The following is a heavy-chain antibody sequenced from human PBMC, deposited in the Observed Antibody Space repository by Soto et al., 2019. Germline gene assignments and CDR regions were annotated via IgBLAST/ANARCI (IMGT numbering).Heavy chain of an antibody. CDR2: INHSGST. J-gene: IGHJ4*02. CDR1: GGSFSGYY. D-gene: IGHD3-22*01. CDR3: ASIKGSSGYYYRSTVPLGY. V-gene: IGHV4-34*01. Sequence: PSETLSLTCAVYGGSFSGYYWSWIRQPPGKGLEWIGEINHSGSTNYNPSLKSRVTISVDTSKNQFSLKLSSVTAADTAVYYCASIKGSSGYYYRSTVPLGYWGQGTLVTVSS.